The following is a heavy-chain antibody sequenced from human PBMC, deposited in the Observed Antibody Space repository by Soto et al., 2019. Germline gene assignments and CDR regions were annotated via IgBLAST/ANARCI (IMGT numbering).Heavy chain of an antibody. CDR1: GGTFSSYA. D-gene: IGHD3-9*01. Sequence: SVKVSCKASGGTFSSYAISLVRQAPGQGLEWMGGIIPIFGTANYAQKFQGRVTITADESTSTAYMELSSLRSEDTAVYYCARGHYDILTTTYYYYYGMDVWGQGTTVTVSS. CDR2: IIPIFGTA. CDR3: ARGHYDILTTTYYYYYGMDV. J-gene: IGHJ6*02. V-gene: IGHV1-69*13.